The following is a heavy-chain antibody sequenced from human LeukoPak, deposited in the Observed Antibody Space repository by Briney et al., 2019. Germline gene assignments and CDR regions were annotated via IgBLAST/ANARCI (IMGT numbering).Heavy chain of an antibody. CDR3: ARETYTSGYPFDD. D-gene: IGHD5-18*01. Sequence: GRSLRLSCAASGFTFDDYAMNWVRQAPGKGLEWVSYITNSGSTIYYADSVKGRFTISRDNAKNSLYLQMNSLRAEDTAVYYCARETYTSGYPFDDWGQGTLVTVSS. CDR2: ITNSGSTI. CDR1: GFTFDDYA. V-gene: IGHV3-48*03. J-gene: IGHJ4*02.